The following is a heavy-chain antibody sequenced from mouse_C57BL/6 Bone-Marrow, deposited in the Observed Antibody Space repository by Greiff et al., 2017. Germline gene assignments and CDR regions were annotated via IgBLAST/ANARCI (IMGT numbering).Heavy chain of an antibody. J-gene: IGHJ4*01. CDR2: INPNYGTN. CDR3: ARGYDYDYAMDY. V-gene: IGHV1-39*01. CDR1: GYSFTDYN. D-gene: IGHD2-4*01. Sequence: EVKLQESGPELVKPGASVKISCKASGYSFTDYNMNWVKQSNGKSLEWIGVINPNYGTNSYNQKFKGKATLTVDQSSSTAYMQLNSLTSEDSAVYYCARGYDYDYAMDYWGQGTSVTVSS.